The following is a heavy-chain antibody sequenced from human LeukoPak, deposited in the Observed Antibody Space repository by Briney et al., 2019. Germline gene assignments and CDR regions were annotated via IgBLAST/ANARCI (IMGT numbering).Heavy chain of an antibody. CDR2: IIPILGIA. D-gene: IGHD3-3*01. CDR1: GGTFSSYA. J-gene: IGHJ5*02. Sequence: SVKVSCKASGGTFSSYAISWVRQAPGQGLEWMGRIIPILGIANYVQKFQGRVTITTDESTSTAYMELSSLRSEDTAEYYCARGVLSTYDFWSGSQFNWFDPWGQGTLVTVSS. CDR3: ARGVLSTYDFWSGSQFNWFDP. V-gene: IGHV1-69*04.